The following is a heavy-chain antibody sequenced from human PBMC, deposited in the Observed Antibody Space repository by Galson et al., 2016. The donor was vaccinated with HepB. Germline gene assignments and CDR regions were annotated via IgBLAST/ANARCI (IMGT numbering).Heavy chain of an antibody. Sequence: SETLSLTCTVSGGSISSYYWSWIRQPPGKGLEWIGYIYYSGSTNYNTSLKRRVTISVDKSKNQFSLELSSVTAADTAVDYCAREGRWGSSWFVYWGQGTLVTVSS. D-gene: IGHD6-13*01. CDR1: GGSISSYY. V-gene: IGHV4-59*01. CDR2: IYYSGST. J-gene: IGHJ4*02. CDR3: AREGRWGSSWFVY.